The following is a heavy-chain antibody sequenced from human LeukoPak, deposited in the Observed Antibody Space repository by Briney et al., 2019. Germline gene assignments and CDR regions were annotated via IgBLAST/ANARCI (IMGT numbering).Heavy chain of an antibody. CDR2: VYYNGGT. CDR1: GGSISTYL. Sequence: PSETLSLTCTVSGGSISTYLWSWIRRPPGKGLEWIGYVYYNGGTSYNPSLKSRVTISVDTSKNQFSLKLSSVTAADTAVYYCAASLYSSSWYETNWFDPWGQGTLVTVSS. CDR3: AASLYSSSWYETNWFDP. J-gene: IGHJ5*02. V-gene: IGHV4-59*01. D-gene: IGHD6-13*01.